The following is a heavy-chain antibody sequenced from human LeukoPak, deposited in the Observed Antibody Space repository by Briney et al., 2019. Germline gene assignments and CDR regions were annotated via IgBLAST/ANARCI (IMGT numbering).Heavy chain of an antibody. Sequence: GGSLRLSCAAPGFTFSSYWMHWVRQAPGKGLVWVSRINSDGSSTTYADYVKGRFTISRDNAKNTLYLQMNSLRAEDTAVYYCARRRIVGAYYYYYYGMDVWGQGTTVTVSS. CDR1: GFTFSSYW. J-gene: IGHJ6*01. CDR2: INSDGSST. CDR3: ARRRIVGAYYYYYYGMDV. D-gene: IGHD1-26*01. V-gene: IGHV3-74*01.